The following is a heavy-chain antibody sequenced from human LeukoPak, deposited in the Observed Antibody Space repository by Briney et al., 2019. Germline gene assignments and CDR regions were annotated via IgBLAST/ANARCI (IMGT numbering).Heavy chain of an antibody. CDR1: GGSFSGYY. D-gene: IGHD3-9*01. J-gene: IGHJ4*02. CDR3: ARRVETRYYDILTGYYRTGSGYFDY. V-gene: IGHV4-34*01. CDR2: INHSGST. Sequence: SETLSLTCAVHGGSFSGYYWSWIRQPPGKGLEWIGEINHSGSTNYNPSRKSRVTISVDTSKNQFSLKLSSVTAADTAVYYCARRVETRYYDILTGYYRTGSGYFDYWGQGTLVTVSS.